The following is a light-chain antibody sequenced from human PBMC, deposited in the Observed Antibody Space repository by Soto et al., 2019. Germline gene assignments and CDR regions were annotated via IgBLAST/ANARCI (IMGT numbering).Light chain of an antibody. CDR3: LRYTDWPLSD. Sequence: EIMLTQSPATLSLSPGERATLSCRASQSVSSYLAWYQQKPGQAPRLLIYDASNRATGIPARFSGSGSGTDFTLAISRLEAGRCVLYCCLRYTDWPLSDFAEGTRLEIK. CDR2: DAS. CDR1: QSVSSY. V-gene: IGKV3-11*01. J-gene: IGKJ5*01.